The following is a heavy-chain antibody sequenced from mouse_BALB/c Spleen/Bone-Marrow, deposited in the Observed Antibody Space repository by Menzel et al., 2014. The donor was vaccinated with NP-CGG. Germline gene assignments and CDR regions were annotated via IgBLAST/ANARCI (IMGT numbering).Heavy chain of an antibody. CDR2: INPYNGDT. Sequence: VQLQQSGPELVKPGASVEISCKASGYSFTGYFMNWVMQSHGKSLEWIGRINPYNGDTFYNQKFKGKATLTVDKSSSTAHMELRSSASEDTAVYYCARSGDYDGSAYWGQGTLVTVSA. J-gene: IGHJ3*01. CDR3: ARSGDYDGSAY. CDR1: GYSFTGYF. D-gene: IGHD2-4*01. V-gene: IGHV1-20*02.